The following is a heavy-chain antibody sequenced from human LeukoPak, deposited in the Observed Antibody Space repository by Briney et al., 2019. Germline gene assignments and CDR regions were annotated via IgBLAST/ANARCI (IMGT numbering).Heavy chain of an antibody. CDR2: IDSDGSST. Sequence: GGSLRLSCAASGFTFSSYWMHWVRQAPGKGLVWVSRIDSDGSSTSYADSVKGRFTISRDNAKNTLYLQMNSLRAEDTAVYYCARVRAYSSGWQPLSHWGQGTLVTVSS. V-gene: IGHV3-74*01. CDR3: ARVRAYSSGWQPLSH. D-gene: IGHD6-19*01. CDR1: GFTFSSYW. J-gene: IGHJ4*02.